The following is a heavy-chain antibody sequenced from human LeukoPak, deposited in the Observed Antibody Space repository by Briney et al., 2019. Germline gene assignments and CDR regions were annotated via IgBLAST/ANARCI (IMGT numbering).Heavy chain of an antibody. CDR1: GYTFTGYY. V-gene: IGHV1-69*13. CDR2: IIPIFGTA. Sequence: GASVKVSCKASGYTFTGYYMHWVRQAPGQGLEWMGGIIPIFGTANYAQKFQGRVTITADESTTTAYMELSSLRSEDTAVYYCARVSEDGYNSRFDYWGQGTRVTVSS. J-gene: IGHJ4*02. CDR3: ARVSEDGYNSRFDY. D-gene: IGHD5-24*01.